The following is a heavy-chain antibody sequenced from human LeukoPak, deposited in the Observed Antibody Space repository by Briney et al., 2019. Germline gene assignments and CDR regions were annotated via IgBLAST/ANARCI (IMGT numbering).Heavy chain of an antibody. CDR1: GGSISGSSYY. V-gene: IGHV4-39*01. CDR3: ARQDYDFWSGYRNWFDP. Sequence: SETLSLTCTVSGGSISGSSYYWGWIRQPPGKGLEWIGSIYYSGSTYYNPSLKSRVTISVDTSKNQFSLKLSSVTAADTAVYYCARQDYDFWSGYRNWFDPWGQGTLVTVSS. CDR2: IYYSGST. D-gene: IGHD3-3*01. J-gene: IGHJ5*02.